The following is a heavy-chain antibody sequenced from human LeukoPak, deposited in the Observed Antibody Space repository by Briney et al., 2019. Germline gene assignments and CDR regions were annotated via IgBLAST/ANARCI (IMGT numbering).Heavy chain of an antibody. V-gene: IGHV3-23*01. CDR3: AMGTIFGGPFDY. D-gene: IGHD3-3*01. J-gene: IGHJ4*02. CDR1: GFTFSSYA. Sequence: GGSLRLSCAASGFTFSSYAMSWVRQAPGKGLEWVSGISGSGGSTYYADSVKGRFTISRDNSKNTLYLQMNSLRAEDTAVYHCAMGTIFGGPFDYWGQGTLVTVSS. CDR2: ISGSGGST.